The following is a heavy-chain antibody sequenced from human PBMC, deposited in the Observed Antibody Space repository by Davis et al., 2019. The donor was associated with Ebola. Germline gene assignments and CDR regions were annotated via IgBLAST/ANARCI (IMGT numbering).Heavy chain of an antibody. CDR2: ISWDGGST. Sequence: GGSLRLSCEASGFTFDDHTMHWVRQVPGKGLEWVSLISWDGGSTYYADSVKGRFTISRDNSKNSLYLQMNSLRTEDTALYYCAKDLYGSGIDMWDAFDIWGQGTMVTVSS. J-gene: IGHJ3*02. CDR1: GFTFDDHT. V-gene: IGHV3-43*01. CDR3: AKDLYGSGIDMWDAFDI. D-gene: IGHD3-10*01.